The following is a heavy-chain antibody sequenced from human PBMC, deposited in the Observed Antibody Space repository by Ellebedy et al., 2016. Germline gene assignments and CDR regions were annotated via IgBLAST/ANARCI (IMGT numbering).Heavy chain of an antibody. V-gene: IGHV3-15*01. D-gene: IGHD5-18*01. J-gene: IGHJ4*02. CDR2: IKSKTDGGAA. Sequence: GGSLRLSCAASGFTFRNAWVNWVRQAPGKGLEWVGRIKSKTDGGAADYAAPVKGRFTISRDDSKNTLYLQMNSLKTEDTAVYFCTTVYRYNYDSVWGQGTLVTVSS. CDR1: GFTFRNAW. CDR3: TTVYRYNYDSV.